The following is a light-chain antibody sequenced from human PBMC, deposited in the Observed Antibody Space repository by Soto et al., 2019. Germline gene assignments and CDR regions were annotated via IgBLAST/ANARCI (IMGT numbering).Light chain of an antibody. J-gene: IGLJ2*01. V-gene: IGLV2-14*01. CDR1: SSDVGGYNY. Sequence: QSALTQPASVSGSLGQSITISCTGTSSDVGGYNYVSWYQHHPGKAPKLMIYEVTNRPSGVSNRFSGSKSGNTASLTISGLQAEDEADYYCTSYTSSNTVVFGGGTKLTVL. CDR2: EVT. CDR3: TSYTSSNTVV.